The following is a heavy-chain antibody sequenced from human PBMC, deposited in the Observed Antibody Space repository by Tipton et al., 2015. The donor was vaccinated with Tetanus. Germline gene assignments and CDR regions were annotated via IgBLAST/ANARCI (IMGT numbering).Heavy chain of an antibody. D-gene: IGHD6-19*01. CDR2: IYYSGST. CDR3: ARHEFRAVAGINLFAY. J-gene: IGHJ4*02. V-gene: IGHV4-39*01. CDR1: GGSISSSSYY. Sequence: TLSLTCTVSGGSISSSSYYWGWIRQPPGKGLEWIGSIYYSGSTYYNPSLKSRVTISVDTSKNQFSLKLSSVTAADTAVYYCARHEFRAVAGINLFAYWGQGTLVTVSS.